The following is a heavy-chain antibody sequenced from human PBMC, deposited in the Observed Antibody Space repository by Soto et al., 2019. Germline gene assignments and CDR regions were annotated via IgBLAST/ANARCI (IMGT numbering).Heavy chain of an antibody. V-gene: IGHV4-30-2*01. CDR1: SGSISSGDYY. CDR3: ARENNVLPGGYFDY. Sequence: SETLSLTCTVSSGSISSGDYYWNWIRQPPGKGLEWIGYIYHSGSTYYNPSLKSRVTISVDRSKNQFSLKLSSVTAADTAVYYCARENNVLPGGYFDYWGQGTLVTVSS. CDR2: IYHSGST. J-gene: IGHJ4*02. D-gene: IGHD3-10*01.